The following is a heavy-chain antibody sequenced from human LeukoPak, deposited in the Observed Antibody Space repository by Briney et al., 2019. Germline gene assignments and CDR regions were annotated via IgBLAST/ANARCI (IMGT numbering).Heavy chain of an antibody. D-gene: IGHD5-24*01. CDR3: ARGDGYGYNWFDS. CDR2: IIPIFDTA. CDR1: GGTFSSYA. V-gene: IGHV1-69*05. Sequence: SVKVSCKAFGGTFSSYAITWVRQAPGQGLEWMGRIIPIFDTANYAQNFQGRVTITTDESTSTAYMELSSLRSEDTAVYYCARGDGYGYNWFDSWGRGTLVTVSS. J-gene: IGHJ5*01.